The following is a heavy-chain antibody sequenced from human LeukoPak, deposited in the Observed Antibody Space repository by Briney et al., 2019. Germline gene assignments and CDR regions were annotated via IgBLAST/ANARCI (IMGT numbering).Heavy chain of an antibody. CDR2: IKEDGSSK. CDR3: ARALGSSSDY. CDR1: GFTFSSYW. Sequence: PGGSLRLSCAASGFTFSSYWMNWVRQTPGKGLEWVANIKEDGSSKYYVDSVKGRFAISRDNAKNSLYLQMNSLRAGDTAVYYCARALGSSSDYWGQGTLVTVSS. J-gene: IGHJ4*02. D-gene: IGHD1-26*01. V-gene: IGHV3-7*02.